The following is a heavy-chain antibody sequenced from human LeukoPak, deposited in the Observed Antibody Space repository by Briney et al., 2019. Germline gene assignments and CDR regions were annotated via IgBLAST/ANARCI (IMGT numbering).Heavy chain of an antibody. CDR3: ARGPWDTVVVPATEYYFDY. V-gene: IGHV3-21*01. CDR1: GFTFSSYS. Sequence: GGSLRLSCAASGFTFSSYSMNWVRQAPGKGLEWVSSISSSSSYIYYADSVKGRFTISRDNAKNSVYLQMNSLRAEDTAVYYCARGPWDTVVVPATEYYFDYWGQGTLVTVSS. J-gene: IGHJ4*02. D-gene: IGHD2-2*01. CDR2: ISSSSSYI.